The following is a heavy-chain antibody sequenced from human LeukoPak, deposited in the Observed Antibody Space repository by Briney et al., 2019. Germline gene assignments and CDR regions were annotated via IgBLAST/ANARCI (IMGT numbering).Heavy chain of an antibody. J-gene: IGHJ4*02. Sequence: GSLRLSCATSGFTVSSNYMSWVRQAPGKGLEWVSVIYDSGTTYYADSVKGRFLIFRDTSKNTVDLQMNSLRVEDTAMYYCAGRRSSGWYAYWGQGTLVTVSS. CDR1: GFTVSSNY. CDR2: IYDSGTT. D-gene: IGHD6-19*01. CDR3: AGRRSSGWYAY. V-gene: IGHV3-53*01.